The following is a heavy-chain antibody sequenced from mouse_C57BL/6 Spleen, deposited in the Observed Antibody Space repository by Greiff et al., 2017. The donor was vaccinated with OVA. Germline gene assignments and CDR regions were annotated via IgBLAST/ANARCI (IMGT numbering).Heavy chain of an antibody. CDR3: ARHDWDYAMDY. CDR1: GFTFSDYY. Sequence: EVMLVEPGGGLVQPGGSLKLSCAASGFTFSDYYMYWVRQTPEKRLEWVAYISNGGGSTYYPDTVKGRFTISRDNAKNTLYLQMSRLKSEDTAMYYCARHDWDYAMDYWGQGTSVTVSS. CDR2: ISNGGGST. D-gene: IGHD4-1*01. V-gene: IGHV5-12*01. J-gene: IGHJ4*01.